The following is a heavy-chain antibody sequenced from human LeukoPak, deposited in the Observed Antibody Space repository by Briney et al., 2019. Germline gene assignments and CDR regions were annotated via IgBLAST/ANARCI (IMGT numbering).Heavy chain of an antibody. Sequence: GGSLRLSCAASGFTSSSHWMHWDRQAPGKGLVWVSRINRDGSDTTYADSVKGRFTISRDNAKNTLYLQMNSLRAEDTAVYYCARPTTFGVVHGMDVWGQGTTVTVSS. D-gene: IGHD3-3*01. J-gene: IGHJ6*02. CDR3: ARPTTFGVVHGMDV. CDR2: INRDGSDT. CDR1: GFTSSSHW. V-gene: IGHV3-74*01.